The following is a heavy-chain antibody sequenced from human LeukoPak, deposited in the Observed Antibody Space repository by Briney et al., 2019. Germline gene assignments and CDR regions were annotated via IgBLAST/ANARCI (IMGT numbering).Heavy chain of an antibody. Sequence: GGSLRLSCAASGFTFSSYSMNWVRQAPGKGLEWVSSISSSSYIYYADSVKGRFTISRDNAKNSLYLQMNSLRAEDTAVYYCARVFPYNWNYYIIDYWGQGTLVTVSS. D-gene: IGHD1-7*01. J-gene: IGHJ4*02. CDR1: GFTFSSYS. CDR3: ARVFPYNWNYYIIDY. V-gene: IGHV3-21*01. CDR2: ISSSSYI.